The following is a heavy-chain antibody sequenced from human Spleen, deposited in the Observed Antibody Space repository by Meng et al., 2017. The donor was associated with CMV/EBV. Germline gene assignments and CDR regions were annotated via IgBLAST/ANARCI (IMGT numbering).Heavy chain of an antibody. CDR2: ISGDGGST. Sequence: EVQLVGSGGGSVQPGGSLRLSCAASGCPFSTYWMYWVRQVPGKGLVWVSRISGDGGSTTYADSVKGRFTISRDNAKNTLYLQMNSLRAEDTAVYYCAREVPYYSDSSGYYIPDYFDSWGQGTLVTVAS. J-gene: IGHJ4*02. V-gene: IGHV3-74*01. D-gene: IGHD3-22*01. CDR1: GCPFSTYW. CDR3: AREVPYYSDSSGYYIPDYFDS.